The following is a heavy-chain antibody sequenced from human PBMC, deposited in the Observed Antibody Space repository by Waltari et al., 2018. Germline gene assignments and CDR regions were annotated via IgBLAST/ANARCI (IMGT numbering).Heavy chain of an antibody. V-gene: IGHV1-69*01. CDR2: IMPSFGTA. Sequence: QVQLVQSGAEVKKTGSSVTVSCKASGGPFTSYPISWVRQAPGQGLEWMGGIMPSFGTANYAQKFQGRVTITADESTSTAYMEVSTLRSEDTAVYYCARDRLQYQGAFDIWGQGTMVTVSS. D-gene: IGHD6-25*01. CDR1: GGPFTSYP. CDR3: ARDRLQYQGAFDI. J-gene: IGHJ3*02.